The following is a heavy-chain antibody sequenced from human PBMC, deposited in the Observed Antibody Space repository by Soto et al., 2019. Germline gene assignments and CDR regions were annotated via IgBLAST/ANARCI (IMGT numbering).Heavy chain of an antibody. J-gene: IGHJ4*02. V-gene: IGHV3-74*01. CDR2: INTGGRRA. Sequence: GGSLRLSCAASGFTFSTYWMHWVRQAPGKGLVWVSHINTGGRRATYADSVKGRFTISRDNAKNTLYLQMNNLRVEDTAVYYCARELPRGVATAAKDDWGQGALVTVSS. CDR3: ARELPRGVATAAKDD. CDR1: GFTFSTYW. D-gene: IGHD6-13*01.